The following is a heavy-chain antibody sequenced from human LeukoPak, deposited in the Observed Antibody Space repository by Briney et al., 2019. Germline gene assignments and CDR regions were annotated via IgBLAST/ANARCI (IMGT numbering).Heavy chain of an antibody. CDR3: AKSDSSWSSGYGVDF. Sequence: HPGGSLRLSCAASGFTFSSYAMSWVRQAPGKGLEWVSAISGSGGSTYYADSVKGRFTISRDNSKNTLYLQMNSLRAEDTAVYYCAKSDSSWSSGYGVDFWGQGTLVTVSS. V-gene: IGHV3-23*01. D-gene: IGHD5-12*01. CDR2: ISGSGGST. J-gene: IGHJ4*02. CDR1: GFTFSSYA.